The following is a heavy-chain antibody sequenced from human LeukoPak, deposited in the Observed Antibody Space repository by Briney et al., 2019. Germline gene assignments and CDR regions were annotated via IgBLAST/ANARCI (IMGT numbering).Heavy chain of an antibody. Sequence: SETLSLTCTVSGGSISSSSYYWGWISQPPEKGLEWIGSIYYSGSTNYNPSLKSRVTISVDTSKNQFSLKLSSVTAADTAVYYCARKGSGSYDPFDYWGQGTLVTVSS. D-gene: IGHD1-26*01. CDR2: IYYSGST. CDR1: GGSISSSSYY. V-gene: IGHV4-39*07. CDR3: ARKGSGSYDPFDY. J-gene: IGHJ4*02.